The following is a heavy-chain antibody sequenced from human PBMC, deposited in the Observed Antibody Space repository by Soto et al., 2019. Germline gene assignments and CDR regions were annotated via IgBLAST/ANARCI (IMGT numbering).Heavy chain of an antibody. CDR1: GGTFSSYA. Sequence: QVQLVQSGAEVKKPGSSVKVSCRASGGTFSSYAISWMRQAPGQGLEWMGEIIPMFGTTNYDQKFQGRVTIPADESTSTAYMELRSLRSEDTAVYYCARDYSNDWWFDPWGQGTLVTVSS. V-gene: IGHV1-69*12. D-gene: IGHD4-4*01. CDR3: ARDYSNDWWFDP. CDR2: IIPMFGTT. J-gene: IGHJ5*02.